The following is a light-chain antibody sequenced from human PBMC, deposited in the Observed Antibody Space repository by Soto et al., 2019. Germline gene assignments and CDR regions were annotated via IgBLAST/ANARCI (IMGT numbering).Light chain of an antibody. V-gene: IGLV1-44*01. CDR1: SSNIGSNT. J-gene: IGLJ2*01. CDR2: GTN. Sequence: QSELTQPPPASATPGQRVTISCSGSSSNIGSNTVNWYQQLPGMAPKLLIYGTNQRPSGVPDRFSGSKSGTSASLAISGLQSEDEAYYYCAAWDDSLTAVLFGGGTKLTVL. CDR3: AAWDDSLTAVL.